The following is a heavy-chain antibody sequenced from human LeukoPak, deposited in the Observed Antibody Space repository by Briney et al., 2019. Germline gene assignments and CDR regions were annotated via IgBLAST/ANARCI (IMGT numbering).Heavy chain of an antibody. J-gene: IGHJ6*03. CDR3: ARTMVRGVSPIAYMDV. CDR2: MYYSGTT. V-gene: IGHV4-39*07. D-gene: IGHD3-10*01. CDR1: GVSMSSSSYY. Sequence: PSGTLSLTCTVSGVSMSSSSYYWGWLRQPPGKGLEWIGSMYYSGTTYYNSSLKSRVTMSVDTSKNQFSLKLSSVTAADTAVYYCARTMVRGVSPIAYMDVWGKGTTVTISS.